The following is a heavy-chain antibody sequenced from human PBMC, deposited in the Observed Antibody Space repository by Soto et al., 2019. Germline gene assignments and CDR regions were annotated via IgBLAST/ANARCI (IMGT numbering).Heavy chain of an antibody. D-gene: IGHD5-12*01. Sequence: ASVKVSCKASGYTFTSYYMHWVRQAPGQGLEWMGIINPSGGSTSYAQKFQGRVTMTRDTSTSTVYMELSSLRSEDTAVYYCARRNSGYDYYYYGMAVWGQGTTATVSS. CDR3: ARRNSGYDYYYYGMAV. V-gene: IGHV1-46*01. CDR1: GYTFTSYY. CDR2: INPSGGST. J-gene: IGHJ6*02.